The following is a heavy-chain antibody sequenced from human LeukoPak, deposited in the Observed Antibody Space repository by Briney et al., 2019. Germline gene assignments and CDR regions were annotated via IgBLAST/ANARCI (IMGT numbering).Heavy chain of an antibody. CDR1: GGSFSGYY. D-gene: IGHD2-21*02. Sequence: PSETLSLTCAVYGGSFSGYYWSWIRQPPGKGLEWIGEINHSGSTNYNPSLKSRVTISVDTSKNQFSLKLSSVTAADTAVYYCARVEGEKLLRRSFDYWGQGTLVTVSS. CDR2: INHSGST. V-gene: IGHV4-34*01. CDR3: ARVEGEKLLRRSFDY. J-gene: IGHJ4*02.